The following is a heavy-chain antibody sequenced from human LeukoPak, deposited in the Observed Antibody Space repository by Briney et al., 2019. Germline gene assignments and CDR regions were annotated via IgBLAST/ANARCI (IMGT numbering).Heavy chain of an antibody. V-gene: IGHV4-30-2*01. D-gene: IGHD5-18*01. CDR2: IYLSGST. Sequence: TLCLTCAVSGGSISRGGYSWSWIRQPQGKGLEGIGYIYLSGSTYYNPSLKSRVTISVDRSKHQFSLKLSSVTAADTAVYYCARDLRGYSYGYGGAFDIWGQATMVAVSS. CDR1: GGSISRGGYS. J-gene: IGHJ3*02. CDR3: ARDLRGYSYGYGGAFDI.